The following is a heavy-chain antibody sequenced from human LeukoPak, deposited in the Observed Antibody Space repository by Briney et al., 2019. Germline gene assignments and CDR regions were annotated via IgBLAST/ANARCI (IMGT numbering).Heavy chain of an antibody. J-gene: IGHJ4*02. CDR3: ASAGSPHYFDF. V-gene: IGHV4-59*11. Sequence: SETLSLTCTVSGVSISSHYWSWIRQSPGKGLEWIGNIYYTGSTNYNPSLKSRVAISIDTSKNQFSLTLHSVTAADAAVYYCASAGSPHYFDFWGQGPLVTVSS. CDR1: GVSISSHY. CDR2: IYYTGST. D-gene: IGHD6-13*01.